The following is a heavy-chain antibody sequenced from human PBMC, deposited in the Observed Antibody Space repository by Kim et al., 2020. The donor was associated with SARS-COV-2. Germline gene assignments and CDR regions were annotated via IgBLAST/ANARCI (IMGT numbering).Heavy chain of an antibody. CDR2: ICHSGST. Sequence: SETLSLTCAVSGFSISSSTWWSLVRQPPGKGLEWFVEICHSGSTNYNPSLKSRFTISVDNSKNQFSLKLSSVTVADTDVYYCARVRQPRRSILRAVDRRNAFDIWGQGTMVTVSS. D-gene: IGHD6-19*01. V-gene: IGHV4-4*02. J-gene: IGHJ3*02. CDR3: ARVRQPRRSILRAVDRRNAFDI. CDR1: GFSISSSTW.